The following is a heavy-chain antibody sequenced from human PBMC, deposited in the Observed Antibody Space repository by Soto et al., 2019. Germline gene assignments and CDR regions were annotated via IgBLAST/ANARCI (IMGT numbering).Heavy chain of an antibody. V-gene: IGHV1-69*13. J-gene: IGHJ6*02. Sequence: GASVKVSCKASGGTFSSYAISWVRQAPGQGLEWMGGIIPIFGTANYAQKFQGRVTITADESTSTAYMELSSLRSEDTAVYYCARVQISGIGARMDVWGQGTTVTVSS. CDR3: ARVQISGIGARMDV. D-gene: IGHD1-26*01. CDR2: IIPIFGTA. CDR1: GGTFSSYA.